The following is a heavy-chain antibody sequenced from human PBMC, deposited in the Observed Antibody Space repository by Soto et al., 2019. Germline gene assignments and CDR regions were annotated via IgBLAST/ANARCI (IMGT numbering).Heavy chain of an antibody. CDR2: KYYRSKWFD. J-gene: IGHJ5*01. V-gene: IGHV6-1*01. Sequence: QVQLPQSGPGLVTPSQTIPLTCDIYVDSVPTNSATWNWIQTSPSIRLEWLGRKYYRSKWFDDYAVSIKSRITISPDIYNTRISLQLNSVTPADTAVYYWVRQIGNSWLDSWGQGTLVVVAS. CDR1: VDSVPTNSAT. CDR3: VRQIGNSWLDS.